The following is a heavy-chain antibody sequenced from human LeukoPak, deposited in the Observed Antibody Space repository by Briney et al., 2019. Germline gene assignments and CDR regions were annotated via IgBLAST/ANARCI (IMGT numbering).Heavy chain of an antibody. CDR3: ASRQGDYGEYVYDS. D-gene: IGHD4-17*01. Sequence: PSETLSLTCAVYGGSFSGYYWSWIRQPPGKGLEWIGEINHSGSTNYNPSLKSRVTISVDTSKNQFSLKLSSVTAADTAVYYCASRQGDYGEYVYDSWGQGTLVTVSS. CDR2: INHSGST. V-gene: IGHV4-34*01. CDR1: GGSFSGYY. J-gene: IGHJ4*02.